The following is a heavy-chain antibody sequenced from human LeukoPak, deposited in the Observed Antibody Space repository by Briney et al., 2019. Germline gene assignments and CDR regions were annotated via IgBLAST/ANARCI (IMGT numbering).Heavy chain of an antibody. V-gene: IGHV3-21*01. J-gene: IGHJ4*02. Sequence: PGGSLRLSCAASGFSFSSFSMNWVRQAPGKGLEWVSYISGGSSFTYYVDSVKGRFTISRDNAKSSMWLQMNSLRDEDTAVYYCARDQTPFYWGQGTLVTVSS. CDR3: ARDQTPFY. D-gene: IGHD2-15*01. CDR1: GFSFSSFS. CDR2: ISGGSSFT.